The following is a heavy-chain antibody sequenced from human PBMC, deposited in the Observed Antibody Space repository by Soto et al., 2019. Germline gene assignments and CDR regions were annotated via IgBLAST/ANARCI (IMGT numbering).Heavy chain of an antibody. D-gene: IGHD3-10*01. V-gene: IGHV4-39*01. J-gene: IGHJ5*02. Sequence: SETLSLTCTVSGGSISSSSYYWGWIRQPPGKGLEWIGSIYYSGSTYYNPSLKSRVTISVDTSKNQFSLKLSSVTAADTAVYYCARHFALYYGSGSENWFEPWGQGTLVTVS. CDR2: IYYSGST. CDR1: GGSISSSSYY. CDR3: ARHFALYYGSGSENWFEP.